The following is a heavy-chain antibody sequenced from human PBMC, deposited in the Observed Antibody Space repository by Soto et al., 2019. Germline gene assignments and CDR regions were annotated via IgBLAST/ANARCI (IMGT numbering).Heavy chain of an antibody. CDR1: GGSFSGYY. J-gene: IGHJ4*02. D-gene: IGHD3-9*01. CDR2: INHSGST. V-gene: IGHV4-34*01. Sequence: PSETLSLTCAVYGGSFSGYYWSWIRQPPGKGLEWIGEINHSGSTNYNPSLKSRVTISVDTSKNQFSLKLSSVTAADTAVYYCARGGYDILTGYYLISSPFDYWGQGTLVTVSS. CDR3: ARGGYDILTGYYLISSPFDY.